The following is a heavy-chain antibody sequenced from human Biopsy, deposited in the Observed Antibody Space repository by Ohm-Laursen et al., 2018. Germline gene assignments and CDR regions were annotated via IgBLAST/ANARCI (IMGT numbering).Heavy chain of an antibody. V-gene: IGHV4-59*01. D-gene: IGHD3-22*01. CDR3: ARDRGYYSDRTVPGYFDL. J-gene: IGHJ2*01. CDR2: VYYTGST. Sequence: GTLSLTCSVSGGSIISYYWTWIRQPPGKGLEWIGYVYYTGSTDYNPSLQSRVTISVDTSKNHFSLRLRSVTPADTAIYYCARDRGYYSDRTVPGYFDLWGRGTLVTVSS. CDR1: GGSIISYY.